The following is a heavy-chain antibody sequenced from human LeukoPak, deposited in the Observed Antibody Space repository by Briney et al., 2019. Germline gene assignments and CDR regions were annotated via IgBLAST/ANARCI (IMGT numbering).Heavy chain of an antibody. J-gene: IGHJ4*02. CDR2: IKEDETET. CDR3: AKEGRSLQTY. CDR1: GFMFSSNW. V-gene: IGHV3-7*03. D-gene: IGHD5-24*01. Sequence: QSGGSLRLSCAASGFMFSSNWMSWVRLAPGKGLEWVANIKEDETETYYVDSVKGRFTISRDNAKNSLYLQMNSLRVEDTAVYYCAKEGRSLQTYWGQGTLVTVSS.